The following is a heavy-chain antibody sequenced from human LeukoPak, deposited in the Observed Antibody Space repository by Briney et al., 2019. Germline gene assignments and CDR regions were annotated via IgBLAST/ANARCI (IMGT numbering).Heavy chain of an antibody. CDR1: GFTFSSYW. D-gene: IGHD5-12*01. Sequence: GGSLRLSCAASGFTFSSYWMSLVRQAPGKGLEWVANIKQDGSEKYYVDSVKGRFTISRDNAKNSLYLQMNSLRAEDTAVYYCAKRGCSGYGYYFDYWGQGTLVTVSS. CDR3: AKRGCSGYGYYFDY. CDR2: IKQDGSEK. V-gene: IGHV3-7*01. J-gene: IGHJ4*02.